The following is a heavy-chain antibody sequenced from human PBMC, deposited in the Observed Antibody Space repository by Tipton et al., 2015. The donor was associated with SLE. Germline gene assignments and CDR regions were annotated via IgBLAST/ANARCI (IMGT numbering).Heavy chain of an antibody. D-gene: IGHD6-6*01. V-gene: IGHV4-59*01. CDR3: ARSCPYSSSSYYFDY. J-gene: IGHJ4*02. CDR2: IYYSGST. Sequence: GLVKPSETLSLTCTVSGGSISSYYWSWIRQPPGKGLEWIGYIYYSGSTNYNPSLKSRVTISVDTSKNQFSLKLSSVTAADTAVYYCARSCPYSSSSYYFDYWGQGTLVTVSS. CDR1: GGSISSYY.